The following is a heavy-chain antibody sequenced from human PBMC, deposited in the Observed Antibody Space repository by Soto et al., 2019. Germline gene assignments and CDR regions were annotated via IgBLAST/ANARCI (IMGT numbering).Heavy chain of an antibody. D-gene: IGHD3-3*01. V-gene: IGHV3-7*01. CDR2: IKQDGSEK. Sequence: GGSLRLSCAASGFTFSSYWMSWVRQASGKGLGWVANIKQDGSEKYYVDSVKGRFTNSRDNAKNSLYLQMNSLRAEDTAVYSCARDRLDDFWSGYLPLDYWGQGTLVTVSS. CDR3: ARDRLDDFWSGYLPLDY. J-gene: IGHJ4*02. CDR1: GFTFSSYW.